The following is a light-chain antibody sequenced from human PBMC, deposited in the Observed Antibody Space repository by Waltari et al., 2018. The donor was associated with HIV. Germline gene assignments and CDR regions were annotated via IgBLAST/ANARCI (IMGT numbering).Light chain of an antibody. CDR2: GNK. CDR1: SSNIGADYD. J-gene: IGLJ2*01. V-gene: IGLV1-40*01. Sequence: QSVLTQPPSVSGAPGQRVTISCTGSSSNIGADYDVHWYQQIPGTAPKLLISGNKNRPSGVPDRFSGSKSGTSASLAISGLQSEDEADYYCAAWDDSLNGEVVFGGGTKLTVL. CDR3: AAWDDSLNGEVV.